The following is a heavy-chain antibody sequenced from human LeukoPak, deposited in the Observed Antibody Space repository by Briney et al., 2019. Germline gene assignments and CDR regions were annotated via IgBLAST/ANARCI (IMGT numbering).Heavy chain of an antibody. Sequence: AVKVSCKASRGTFRSYAISWVRQAPAQGREWVGGIISIFGTAHYAQKFQDRVRIPADESTITAYKELSSVRADDTAVYYCARSHYDFWKFDYWGQGTLVTVSS. CDR3: ARSHYDFWKFDY. V-gene: IGHV1-69*13. D-gene: IGHD3-3*01. CDR2: IISIFGTA. J-gene: IGHJ4*02. CDR1: RGTFRSYA.